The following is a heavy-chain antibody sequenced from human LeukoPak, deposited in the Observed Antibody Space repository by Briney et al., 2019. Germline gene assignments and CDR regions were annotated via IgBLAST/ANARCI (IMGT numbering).Heavy chain of an antibody. CDR3: VRQRLLWFGESNSGFDY. J-gene: IGHJ4*02. CDR2: IYYSGST. CDR1: GGSISTYY. D-gene: IGHD3-10*01. Sequence: PSETLSLTCTVSGGSISTYYSSWIRQPPGKGLEWIGYIYYSGSTNYNPSLKSRVTISLDTSKKQFSLNLYSVTAADTAVYYCVRQRLLWFGESNSGFDYWGQGTLVTVSS. V-gene: IGHV4-59*08.